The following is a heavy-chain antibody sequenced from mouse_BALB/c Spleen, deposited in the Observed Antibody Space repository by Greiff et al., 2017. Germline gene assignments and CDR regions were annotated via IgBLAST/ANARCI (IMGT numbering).Heavy chain of an antibody. D-gene: IGHD4-1*01. CDR1: GFTFSSYA. V-gene: IGHV5-9-3*01. Sequence: EVHLVESGGGLVKPGGSLKLSCAASGFTFSSYAMSWVRQTPEKRLEWVATISSGGSYTYYPDSVKGRFTISRDNAKNTLYLQMSSLRSEDTAMYYCARVGRGAYWGQGTLVTVSA. CDR3: ARVGRGAY. CDR2: ISSGGSYT. J-gene: IGHJ3*01.